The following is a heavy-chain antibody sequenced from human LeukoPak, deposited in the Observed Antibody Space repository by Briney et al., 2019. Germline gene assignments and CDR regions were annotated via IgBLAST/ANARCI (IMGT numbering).Heavy chain of an antibody. Sequence: PGGSLRLSCAASGFTFSNYWVHWVRQAPGKXLVWVSRINPDGSTINYADSVKGRFTISRDNAKNTLYLQMNSLRAEDTAVYYCATAGNYRFDYWGQGTLVTVSS. J-gene: IGHJ4*02. V-gene: IGHV3-74*01. D-gene: IGHD1-7*01. CDR2: INPDGSTI. CDR3: ATAGNYRFDY. CDR1: GFTFSNYW.